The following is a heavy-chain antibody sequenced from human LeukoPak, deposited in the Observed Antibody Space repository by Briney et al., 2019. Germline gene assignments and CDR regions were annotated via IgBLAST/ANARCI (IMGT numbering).Heavy chain of an antibody. J-gene: IGHJ5*02. V-gene: IGHV3-23*01. CDR2: ISGSGSGSST. CDR1: GFTFSSSA. CDR3: ARGWGYCSGGSCYRVGFDP. D-gene: IGHD2-15*01. Sequence: GGSLRLSCAASGFTFSSSAMSWVRQAPGKGLEWVSTISGSGSGSSTYYADSVKGRFTISRDNSKNTLYLQMNSLRAEDTAVYYCARGWGYCSGGSCYRVGFDPWGQGTLVTVSS.